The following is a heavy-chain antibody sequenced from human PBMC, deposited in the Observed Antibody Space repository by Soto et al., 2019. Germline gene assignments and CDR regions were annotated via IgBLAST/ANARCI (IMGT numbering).Heavy chain of an antibody. V-gene: IGHV4-4*07. Sequence: PSETLSLTCTVSGGSISSYYWSWIRQPAGKGLEWIGRIYTSGSTNYNPSLKSRVTMSVDTSKNQFSLKLSSVTAADTAVYYCARGGYSYLYYYRIDVWGQGTTVTVSS. CDR3: ARGGYSYLYYYRIDV. CDR2: IYTSGST. CDR1: GGSISSYY. J-gene: IGHJ6*02. D-gene: IGHD5-18*01.